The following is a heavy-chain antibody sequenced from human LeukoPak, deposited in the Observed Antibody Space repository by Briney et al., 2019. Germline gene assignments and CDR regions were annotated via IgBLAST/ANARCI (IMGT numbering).Heavy chain of an antibody. V-gene: IGHV3-11*06. CDR1: GFSFSNYY. CDR2: ISSSGTYT. D-gene: IGHD5-24*01. CDR3: AKIDGACSPDY. Sequence: GGSLRLSCAASGFSFSNYYMTWIRQAPGGGLEWVSYISSSGTYTNYADSVKGRFTISRDNAKKSLYLQMNSLSAEDTAVYYCAKIDGACSPDYWGQGNLVTVSS. J-gene: IGHJ4*02.